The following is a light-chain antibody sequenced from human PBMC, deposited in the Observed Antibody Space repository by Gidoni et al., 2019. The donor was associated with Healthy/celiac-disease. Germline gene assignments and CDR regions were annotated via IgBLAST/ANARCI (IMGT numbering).Light chain of an antibody. CDR1: QSVLYSSNNKNY. CDR3: QQYYRTPRT. V-gene: IGKV4-1*01. J-gene: IGKJ1*01. Sequence: VALGERATINCKSSQSVLYSSNNKNYLAWYQQQPGQPPKLLIYWASTRESGVPDRFSRSGSGTDFPLTISSLQAEDVAVYYCQQYYRTPRTFGQGTKVEIK. CDR2: WAS.